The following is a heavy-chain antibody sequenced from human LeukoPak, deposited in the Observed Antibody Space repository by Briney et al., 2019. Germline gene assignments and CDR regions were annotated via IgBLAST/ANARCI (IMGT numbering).Heavy chain of an antibody. D-gene: IGHD3-22*01. Sequence: NSSETLSLTCTVSGGSISSYYWSWIRQPPGKGLEWIGYIYYSGSTNYNPSLKSRVTIAVDTSKNQCSLKLSSVTAADTAVYYCARGFRGYDSSGYYFGFDYWGQGTLVTVSS. CDR1: GGSISSYY. CDR3: ARGFRGYDSSGYYFGFDY. J-gene: IGHJ4*02. CDR2: IYYSGST. V-gene: IGHV4-59*01.